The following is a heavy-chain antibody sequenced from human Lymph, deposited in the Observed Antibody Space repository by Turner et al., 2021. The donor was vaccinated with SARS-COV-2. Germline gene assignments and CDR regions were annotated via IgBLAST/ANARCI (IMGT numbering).Heavy chain of an antibody. D-gene: IGHD2-15*01. J-gene: IGHJ3*02. Sequence: QLQPQESRPVLVMPSEPLFLTRTVSGVSISSSSYYWGWIRQPPGKGLEWIGSIYYSGSTYYNPSLRSRVTISVDTSKNHFSLKLSSVTAADTAVYYCARVSLIVVVVAATSYDAFDIWGQGTMVTVSS. CDR3: ARVSLIVVVVAATSYDAFDI. CDR2: IYYSGST. CDR1: GVSISSSSYY. V-gene: IGHV4-39*02.